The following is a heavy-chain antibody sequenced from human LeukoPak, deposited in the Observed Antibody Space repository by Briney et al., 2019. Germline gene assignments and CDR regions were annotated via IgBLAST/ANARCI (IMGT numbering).Heavy chain of an antibody. CDR1: GFTFSSYW. J-gene: IGHJ5*02. V-gene: IGHV3-7*01. CDR3: ARDGKVPRDNWFDP. Sequence: GGSLRLSCAASGFTFSSYWMSWVRQAPGKEPEWVANIKQDGSEKYYADSVKGRFTISRDNGKNSLYLQMNSLRVEDTAVYYCARDGKVPRDNWFDPWGQGTLVTVSS. D-gene: IGHD3-10*01. CDR2: IKQDGSEK.